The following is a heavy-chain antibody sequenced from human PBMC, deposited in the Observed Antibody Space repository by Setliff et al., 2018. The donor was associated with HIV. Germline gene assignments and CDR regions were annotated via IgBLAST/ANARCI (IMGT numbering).Heavy chain of an antibody. CDR3: ARQGGYNSPLMV. Sequence: SETLSLTCSVPGYAIDNGYTWGWIRQSPGKGLEWIGNVYHTGTTKYNPSVTSRVTISVDASKNQFFLQLISVTAADTAVYYCARQGGYNSPLMVWGQGKLVTVSS. D-gene: IGHD3-10*01. V-gene: IGHV4-38-2*01. CDR2: VYHTGTT. J-gene: IGHJ4*02. CDR1: GYAIDNGYT.